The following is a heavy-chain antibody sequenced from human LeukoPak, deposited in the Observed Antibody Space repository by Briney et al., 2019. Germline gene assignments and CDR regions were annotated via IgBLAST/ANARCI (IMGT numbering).Heavy chain of an antibody. CDR2: IYHSGST. CDR1: GYSISSGYY. J-gene: IGHJ6*02. V-gene: IGHV4-38-2*02. Sequence: PSETLSLTCTVSGYSISSGYYWGWIRQPPGKGLEWIGSIYHSGSTYYNPSLKSRVTISVDTSKNQFSLKLSSVTAADTAVYYCAREGYSPSRDGMDVWGQGTTVTVSS. D-gene: IGHD6-13*01. CDR3: AREGYSPSRDGMDV.